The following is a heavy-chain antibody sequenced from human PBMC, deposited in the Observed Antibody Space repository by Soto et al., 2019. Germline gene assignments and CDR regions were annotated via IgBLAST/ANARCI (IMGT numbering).Heavy chain of an antibody. J-gene: IGHJ4*02. Sequence: QVQLVQSGAEVKKVGSSVKVSCKASGGTFSSDAISWVRQAPGQGLEWMGGIIPMFGTANYAQKFQGRVSITADESTSTVYMELSSLRSEDTAVYHCALVVGLYCPGDCSMHYFDYWGQGTLVTVSS. D-gene: IGHD2-21*02. V-gene: IGHV1-69*01. CDR1: GGTFSSDA. CDR3: ALVVGLYCPGDCSMHYFDY. CDR2: IIPMFGTA.